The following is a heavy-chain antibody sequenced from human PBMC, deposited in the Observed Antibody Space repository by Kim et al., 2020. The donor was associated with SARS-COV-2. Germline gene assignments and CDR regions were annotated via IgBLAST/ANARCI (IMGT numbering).Heavy chain of an antibody. Sequence: AGSLRLSCAASGFTFSTYGMHWVRQAPGKGLEWVAIISYDGSNKYYADSVKGRFTISRDNSKNTLYLQMNSLRAEDTAVYYCAKAVLRGVNYYYYGVDV. V-gene: IGHV3-30*18. CDR3: AKAVLRGVNYYYYGVDV. CDR2: ISYDGSNK. J-gene: IGHJ6*01. D-gene: IGHD3-10*01. CDR1: GFTFSTYG.